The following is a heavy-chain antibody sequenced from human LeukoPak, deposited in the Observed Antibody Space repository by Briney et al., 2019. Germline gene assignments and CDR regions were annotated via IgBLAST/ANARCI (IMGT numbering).Heavy chain of an antibody. CDR2: IVGGSGTT. CDR3: ARKFLGSRGYYFDY. Sequence: ASVKVSCKASGLTFSSSAMQWVRQARGQRLEWIGWIVGGSGTTNYAQKLQDRVTITRDMSTGTAYMELSSLRFEDTAVYYCARKFLGSRGYYFDYWGQGTLVTVSS. CDR1: GLTFSSSA. V-gene: IGHV1-58*02. D-gene: IGHD3-10*01. J-gene: IGHJ4*02.